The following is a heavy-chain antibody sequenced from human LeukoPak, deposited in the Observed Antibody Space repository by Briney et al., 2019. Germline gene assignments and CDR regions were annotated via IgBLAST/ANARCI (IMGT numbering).Heavy chain of an antibody. D-gene: IGHD3-10*01. V-gene: IGHV4-34*01. J-gene: IGHJ4*02. CDR2: INHSGST. CDR1: GGSFSGYY. CDR3: ARYPSLPSVWFGESPPILF. Sequence: SETLSLTCAVSGGSFSGYYWSWIRQPPGKGLEWIGEINHSGSTNYNPSLKSRVTISVDTSKNQFSLKLSSVTAADTAVYYCARYPSLPSVWFGESPPILFWAQGTLVTVSS.